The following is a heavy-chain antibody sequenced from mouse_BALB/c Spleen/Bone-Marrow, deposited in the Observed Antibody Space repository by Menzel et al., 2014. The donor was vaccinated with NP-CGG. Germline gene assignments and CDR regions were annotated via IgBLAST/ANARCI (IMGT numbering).Heavy chain of an antibody. J-gene: IGHJ2*01. D-gene: IGHD3-3*01. CDR2: IYPGDGDT. Sequence: LEESGAELVRPGSSVKISCKASGYAFSSYWMNWVKQRPGQGLEWIGQIYPGDGDTNYNGKFKGKATLTADKSSSTAYMQLSSLTSEDSAVYFCARRGPGFDYWGQGTTLTVSS. CDR3: ARRGPGFDY. V-gene: IGHV1-80*01. CDR1: GYAFSSYW.